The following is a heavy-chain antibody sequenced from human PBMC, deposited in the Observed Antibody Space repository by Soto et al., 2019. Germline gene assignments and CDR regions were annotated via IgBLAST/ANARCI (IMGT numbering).Heavy chain of an antibody. CDR3: ARENSSGWYSLTYYYYGMDV. CDR1: GFTFSSYG. D-gene: IGHD6-19*01. V-gene: IGHV3-33*01. CDR2: IWYDGSNK. Sequence: QVQLVESGGGVVQPGRSLRLSCAASGFTFSSYGMHWVRQAPGKGLEWVAVIWYDGSNKYYADSVKGRFTISRDNSKNTLYLQMNSLRAEDTAVYYCARENSSGWYSLTYYYYGMDVWGQGTTVTVSS. J-gene: IGHJ6*02.